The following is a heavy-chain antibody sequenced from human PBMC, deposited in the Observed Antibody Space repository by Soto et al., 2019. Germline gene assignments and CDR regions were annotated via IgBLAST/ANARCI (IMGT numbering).Heavy chain of an antibody. Sequence: QVQLQESGPGLVKPSETLSLTCTVSGASISSYYWSWIQQLPGKALERIGYVFYNGSTNSNPSLKSRATVSIDTSEYQYSLKLTSVTAADTAVYYCARNYNTRYNWFDPWGQGTLVTVST. J-gene: IGHJ5*02. V-gene: IGHV4-59*01. CDR3: ARNYNTRYNWFDP. D-gene: IGHD1-1*01. CDR1: GASISSYY. CDR2: VFYNGST.